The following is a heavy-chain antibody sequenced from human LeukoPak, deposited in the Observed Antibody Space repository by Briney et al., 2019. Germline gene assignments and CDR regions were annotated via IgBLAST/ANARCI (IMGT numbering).Heavy chain of an antibody. CDR2: INHSGST. V-gene: IGHV4-34*01. D-gene: IGHD5-24*01. CDR1: GGSFSGYY. J-gene: IGHJ4*02. CDR3: ARVRWLQPIFVY. Sequence: SETLSLTCAVYGGSFSGYYSSSSRQPPGEGLEGSGEINHSGSTNYNPSLKSRVTISVDTSKNQFSLRLSSVTAADTAVYYCARVRWLQPIFVYWGQGTLVTVSS.